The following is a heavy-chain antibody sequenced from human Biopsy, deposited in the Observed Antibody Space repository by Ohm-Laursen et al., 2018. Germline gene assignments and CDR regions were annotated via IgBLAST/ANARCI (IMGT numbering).Heavy chain of an antibody. J-gene: IGHJ4*02. Sequence: SLRLPCAASGFVVSGTQMSWVRQAPRKGLEWVSVIYSGDSTYYADSVRGRFTISRDESKNTLYLQMNRLRAEDTAVYHCARATYSSGHKIDSWGQGTLVTVSS. CDR1: GFVVSGTQ. V-gene: IGHV3-53*01. CDR3: ARATYSSGHKIDS. CDR2: IYSGDST. D-gene: IGHD6-25*01.